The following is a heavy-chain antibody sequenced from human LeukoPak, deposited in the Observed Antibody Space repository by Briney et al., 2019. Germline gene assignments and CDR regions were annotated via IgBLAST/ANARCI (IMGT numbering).Heavy chain of an antibody. J-gene: IGHJ6*02. CDR2: IYSGGST. Sequence: GGSLRLSCAASGFTVSSNYMSWVRQAPGKGLEWVSVIYSGGSTYYADSVKGRFTISRDNSKNMLYLQMNSLRAEDTAVYYCAGEQLLPDYYYYGMDVWGQGTTVTVSS. CDR1: GFTVSSNY. V-gene: IGHV3-66*02. D-gene: IGHD6-6*01. CDR3: AGEQLLPDYYYYGMDV.